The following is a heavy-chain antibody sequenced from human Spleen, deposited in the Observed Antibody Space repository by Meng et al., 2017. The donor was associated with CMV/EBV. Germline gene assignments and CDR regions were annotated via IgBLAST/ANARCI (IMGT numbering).Heavy chain of an antibody. V-gene: IGHV3-7*01. CDR1: GFTFSGFW. Sequence: GESLKISCAASGFTFSGFWMSWVRQAPGRGLEWVANIKDDGGEKYYADSVKGRFTISRDNAKNSLFLQMNSLRVEDTAVYYCARSVSVYSDFDFWGQGTLVTVSS. D-gene: IGHD6-13*01. CDR2: IKDDGGEK. CDR3: ARSVSVYSDFDF. J-gene: IGHJ4*02.